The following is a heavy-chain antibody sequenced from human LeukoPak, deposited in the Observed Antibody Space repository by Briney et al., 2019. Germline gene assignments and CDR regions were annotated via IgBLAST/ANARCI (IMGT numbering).Heavy chain of an antibody. CDR2: VYHVGTT. CDR3: ARQGLRYFDWLPFY. D-gene: IGHD3-9*01. V-gene: IGHV4-38-2*02. J-gene: IGHJ4*02. Sequence: SETLSLTCTVSGYSISSGYFWGWIRQPPGKGLEWIGVYHVGTTDYNPSLKSRVTISVDTSKNQFSLKLSSVTAADTAVYYCARQGLRYFDWLPFYWGQGTLVTVSS. CDR1: GYSISSGYF.